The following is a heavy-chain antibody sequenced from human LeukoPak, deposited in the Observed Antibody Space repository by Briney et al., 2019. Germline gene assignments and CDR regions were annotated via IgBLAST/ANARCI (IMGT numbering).Heavy chain of an antibody. D-gene: IGHD3-22*01. CDR1: GFTFSSYS. CDR3: ARERYYDSSGYEPADAFDI. CDR2: ISSSSSYI. J-gene: IGHJ3*02. V-gene: IGHV3-21*01. Sequence: GGSLRLSCAASGFTFSSYSMNWARQAPGKGLEWVSSISSSSSYIYYADSVKGRFTISRDNAKNSLYLQMNSLRAEDTAVYYCARERYYDSSGYEPADAFDIWGQGTMVTVSS.